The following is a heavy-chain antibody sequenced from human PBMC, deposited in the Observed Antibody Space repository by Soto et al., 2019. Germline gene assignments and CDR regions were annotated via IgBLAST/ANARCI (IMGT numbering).Heavy chain of an antibody. D-gene: IGHD1-1*01. CDR3: ARGANWNDFGYYYMDV. Sequence: SETLSLTCAVYGGSFSGYYWSWIRQPPGKGLEWIGEIIHSGSTNYIPSLKSRVTISVDTSKYQFSLKLSSVTAADSAVYYCARGANWNDFGYYYMDVWGKGTTVTVSS. CDR2: IIHSGST. J-gene: IGHJ6*03. V-gene: IGHV4-34*01. CDR1: GGSFSGYY.